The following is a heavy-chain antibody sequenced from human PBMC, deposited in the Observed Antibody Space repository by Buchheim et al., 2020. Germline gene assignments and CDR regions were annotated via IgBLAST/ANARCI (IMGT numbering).Heavy chain of an antibody. CDR1: GGAISSYY. V-gene: IGHV4-59*01. CDR3: ARGFSAYDLYFDY. D-gene: IGHD5-12*01. J-gene: IGHJ4*02. CDR2: VYHDGST. Sequence: QVQLQESGPGLVKPSETLSLTCTVSGGAISSYYWSWIRQSPGKGLEWIGYVYHDGSTSYNAALKSRVTISVETPKNRFSLKLTSVTAADTAVYYCARGFSAYDLYFDYWGQGT.